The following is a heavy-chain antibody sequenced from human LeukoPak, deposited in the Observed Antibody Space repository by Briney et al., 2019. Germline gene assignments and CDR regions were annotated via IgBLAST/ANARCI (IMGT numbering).Heavy chain of an antibody. CDR3: AREAEALDY. J-gene: IGHJ4*02. CDR2: ISYDGSNK. V-gene: IGHV3-30-3*01. CDR1: GFTFSSHA. Sequence: GGSLRLSCAASGFTFSSHAMHWVRQAPGKGLEWVTAISYDGSNKDYADSVKGRFTISRDNSKNTAYLQVNSLRAEDTAVYYCAREAEALDYWGQGTLVTVSS.